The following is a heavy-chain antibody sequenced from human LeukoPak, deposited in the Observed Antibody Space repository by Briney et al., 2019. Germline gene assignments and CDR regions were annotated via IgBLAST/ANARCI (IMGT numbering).Heavy chain of an antibody. V-gene: IGHV3-23*01. Sequence: RPGGSLRLSCAASGFTFSSYAMSWVRQAPGKGLEWVSTISGSGSGTYYADSVKGRFTISRDNSKNTLYLQMNSLRAEDTAVYYCATALGYSYGYDYWGQGTLVTVSS. CDR1: GFTFSSYA. CDR2: ISGSGSGT. CDR3: ATALGYSYGYDY. D-gene: IGHD5-18*01. J-gene: IGHJ4*02.